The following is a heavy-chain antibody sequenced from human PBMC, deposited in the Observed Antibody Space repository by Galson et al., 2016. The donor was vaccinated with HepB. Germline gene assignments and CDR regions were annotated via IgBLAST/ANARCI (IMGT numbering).Heavy chain of an antibody. CDR2: IGSAADT. J-gene: IGHJ4*02. D-gene: IGHD2-15*01. V-gene: IGHV3-13*04. CDR3: AKGYCSGGSCQGAFDY. Sequence: SLRLSCAASGFTFSNYDMHWVRQAPGRGLEWVSTIGSAADTEYSGSVKGRFTISRDNSKNTLYLQMNSLRAEDTAVYYCAKGYCSGGSCQGAFDYWGQGTLVPVSS. CDR1: GFTFSNYD.